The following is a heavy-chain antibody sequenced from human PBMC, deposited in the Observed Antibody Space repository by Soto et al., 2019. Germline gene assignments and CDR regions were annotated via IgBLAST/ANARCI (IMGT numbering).Heavy chain of an antibody. CDR2: ISGSGGST. CDR3: ANSPGPFYGSGANWFDP. Sequence: GGSLRLSCAASGFTFSSYAMSWVRQAPGKGLEWVSAISGSGGSTYYADSVKGRFTISRDNSKNTLYLQMNSLRAEDTAVYYCANSPGPFYGSGANWFDPWGQGTLVTVSS. J-gene: IGHJ5*02. D-gene: IGHD3-10*01. V-gene: IGHV3-23*01. CDR1: GFTFSSYA.